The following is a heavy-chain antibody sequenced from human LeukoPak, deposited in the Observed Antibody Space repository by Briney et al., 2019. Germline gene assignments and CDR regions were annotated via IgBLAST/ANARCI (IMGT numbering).Heavy chain of an antibody. J-gene: IGHJ4*02. V-gene: IGHV3-33*01. CDR2: IWYDGSNK. CDR1: GFTFSNYG. Sequence: GGSLRLSCAASGFTFSNYGMHWVRQAPGKGLEWVTVIWYDGSNKYYADSVKGRFTISRDNSKNTLYLQMNSLRAEDTAVYYCARAKGYCSGGSCYGGGYFDYWGRGTLVTVSS. D-gene: IGHD2-15*01. CDR3: ARAKGYCSGGSCYGGGYFDY.